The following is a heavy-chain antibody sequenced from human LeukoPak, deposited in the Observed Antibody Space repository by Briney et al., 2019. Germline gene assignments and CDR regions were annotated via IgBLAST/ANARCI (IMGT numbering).Heavy chain of an antibody. V-gene: IGHV4-59*08. D-gene: IGHD6-13*01. Sequence: PSETLSLTCTVSGVSISSYYWSWIRQPPGKGLEWIGYIYYSGSTNYNPSLKSRVTISLDTSKNQFSLKLSSVTAADTAVYYCARHDDSSWYYAFDVWGQGTMVTVSS. CDR1: GVSISSYY. J-gene: IGHJ3*01. CDR2: IYYSGST. CDR3: ARHDDSSWYYAFDV.